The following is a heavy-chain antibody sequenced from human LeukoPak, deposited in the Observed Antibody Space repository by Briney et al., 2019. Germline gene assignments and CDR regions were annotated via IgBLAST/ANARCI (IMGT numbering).Heavy chain of an antibody. CDR1: GFTFSSYA. V-gene: IGHV3-30*01. Sequence: GGSLRLSCAASGFTFSSYAMHWVRQAPGKGLERVAVISYDGSNKYYADSVKGRFTISRDNSKDTLYLQMNSLRAEDTAVYYCARDKLRYYDSSGYWIPTYYFDYWGQGTLVTVSS. CDR2: ISYDGSNK. D-gene: IGHD3-22*01. CDR3: ARDKLRYYDSSGYWIPTYYFDY. J-gene: IGHJ4*02.